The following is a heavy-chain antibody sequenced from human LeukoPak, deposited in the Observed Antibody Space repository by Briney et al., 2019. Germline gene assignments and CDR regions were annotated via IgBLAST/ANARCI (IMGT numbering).Heavy chain of an antibody. J-gene: IGHJ4*02. CDR3: ARTSGDDDFWSGYHSDY. D-gene: IGHD3-3*01. CDR1: GFTFSSYS. V-gene: IGHV3-21*01. CDR2: ISSSSSYI. Sequence: GGSLSLSCAASGFTFSSYSMNWVRQAPGKGLEWVSSISSSSSYIYYADSVKGRFTISRDNAKNSLYLQMNSLRAEDTAVYYCARTSGDDDFWSGYHSDYWGQGTLVTVSS.